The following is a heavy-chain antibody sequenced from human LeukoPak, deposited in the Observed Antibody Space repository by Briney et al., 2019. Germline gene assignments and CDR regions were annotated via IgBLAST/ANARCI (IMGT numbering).Heavy chain of an antibody. CDR1: GFTFRNYV. CDR3: AKELHDFTDYYMDV. CDR2: ISGSGGSI. V-gene: IGHV3-23*01. Sequence: GGSLRLSCAASGFTFRNYVMTWVRQAPGKGLEWVSGISGSGGSIYYADSVKGRFTISRDNSKNTLYLQMNSLRAEDTAIRYCAKELHDFTDYYMDVWGKGTTVTVSS. D-gene: IGHD3-3*01. J-gene: IGHJ6*03.